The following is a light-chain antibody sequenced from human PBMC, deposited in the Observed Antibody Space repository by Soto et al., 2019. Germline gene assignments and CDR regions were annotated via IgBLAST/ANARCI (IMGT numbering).Light chain of an antibody. J-gene: IGKJ5*01. CDR1: QSVDSL. CDR2: RAS. V-gene: IGKV3-15*01. Sequence: EIVMTQSPATLSVSPGETATPSCKTSQSVDSLLAWYQQKPGQAPRLLIYRASTRTTGIPARFSGSGSGTEFTLTINSLQSEDFAVYYCQQYNNWPITFGEGTRVEIK. CDR3: QQYNNWPIT.